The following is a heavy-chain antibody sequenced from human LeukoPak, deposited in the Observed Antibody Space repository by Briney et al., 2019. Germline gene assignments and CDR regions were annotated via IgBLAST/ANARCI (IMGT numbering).Heavy chain of an antibody. Sequence: GGSLRLSCAASGFTFSNAWMSWVRQAPGKGLEWVGRIKSKTDGGTTDYAAPVKGGFTISRDDSKNTLYLQMNSLKTEDTAVYYCTTGGYCSSTSCDPNSYYYYNMDVWGKGTTVIVSS. CDR3: TTGGYCSSTSCDPNSYYYYNMDV. CDR1: GFTFSNAW. V-gene: IGHV3-15*01. D-gene: IGHD2-2*01. J-gene: IGHJ6*03. CDR2: IKSKTDGGTT.